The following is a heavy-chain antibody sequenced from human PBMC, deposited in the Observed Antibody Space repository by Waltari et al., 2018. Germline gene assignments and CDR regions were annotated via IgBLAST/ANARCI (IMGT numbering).Heavy chain of an antibody. Sequence: QVQLQESGPGLVKPSQTLSLTCTVSGGSISSGSYYWSWIRQPAGTGLEWIGRIYTSGSTNYNPSLKSRVTISVDTSKNQFSLKLSSVTAADTAVYYCARDTILTGSQPWGRWYFDLWGRGTLVTVSS. CDR3: ARDTILTGSQPWGRWYFDL. J-gene: IGHJ2*01. CDR1: GGSISSGSYY. V-gene: IGHV4-61*02. D-gene: IGHD3-9*01. CDR2: IYTSGST.